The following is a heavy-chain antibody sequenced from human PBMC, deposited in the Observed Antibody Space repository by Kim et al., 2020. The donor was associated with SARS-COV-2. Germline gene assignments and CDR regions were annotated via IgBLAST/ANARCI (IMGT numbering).Heavy chain of an antibody. J-gene: IGHJ4*02. D-gene: IGHD4-17*01. CDR3: AREDYGDYVTHFDY. Sequence: VDSVKGRFTNSRDKAKNSLYLQMNSLRAEDTAVYYCAREDYGDYVTHFDYWGQGTLVTVSS. V-gene: IGHV3-7*03.